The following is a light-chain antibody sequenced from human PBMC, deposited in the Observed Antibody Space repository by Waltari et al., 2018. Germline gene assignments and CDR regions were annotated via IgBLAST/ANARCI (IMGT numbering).Light chain of an antibody. CDR2: LAS. Sequence: DIVMTQSPDSLAVSLGERATINCKSSPSVLYSSNNKNQLAWYQQKPGQPPKLLIYLASTRESGVPDRFSGSGSGTDFTLTISSLQAEDVAVYYCQQYYITPYTFGQGTKLEIK. CDR1: PSVLYSSNNKNQ. J-gene: IGKJ2*01. CDR3: QQYYITPYT. V-gene: IGKV4-1*01.